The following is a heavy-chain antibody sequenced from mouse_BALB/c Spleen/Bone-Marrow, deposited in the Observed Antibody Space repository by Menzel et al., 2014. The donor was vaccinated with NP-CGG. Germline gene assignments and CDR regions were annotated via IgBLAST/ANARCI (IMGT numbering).Heavy chain of an antibody. V-gene: IGHV3-6*01. CDR3: ARGFITTVVPFAY. Sequence: EVQVVESGPGLVKPSQSLSLACSVTGYSIXSGYYWNWIRQFPGNKLEWMGYISYDGSNNHNPSLKDRISITRDTSKNQFFLKLNSVTTEDTATYYCARGFITTVVPFAYWGQGTLVTVSA. CDR1: GYSIXSGYY. D-gene: IGHD1-1*01. J-gene: IGHJ3*01. CDR2: ISYDGSN.